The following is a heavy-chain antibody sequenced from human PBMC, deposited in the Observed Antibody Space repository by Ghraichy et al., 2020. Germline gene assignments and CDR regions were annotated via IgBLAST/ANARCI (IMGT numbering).Heavy chain of an antibody. J-gene: IGHJ4*02. Sequence: SETLSLTCTVSGGSISSYYWSWIRQPPGKGLEWIGYIYYSGSTNYNPSLKSRVTISVDTSKNQFSLKLSSVTAADTAVYYCARNAGYSSGWFEDYWGQGTLVTVSS. D-gene: IGHD6-19*01. CDR3: ARNAGYSSGWFEDY. CDR1: GGSISSYY. CDR2: IYYSGST. V-gene: IGHV4-59*08.